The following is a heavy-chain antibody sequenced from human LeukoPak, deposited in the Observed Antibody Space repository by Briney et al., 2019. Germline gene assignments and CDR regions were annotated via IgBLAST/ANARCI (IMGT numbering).Heavy chain of an antibody. J-gene: IGHJ5*02. CDR2: INGSGGST. CDR3: AKGDCSGGSCYPLPSWFDP. V-gene: IGHV3-23*01. Sequence: GGSLRLSCAASGFTFSSYGMSWVRQAPGKGLEWVSAINGSGGSTYYADSVKGRFTISRDNSKNTLYLQMNSPRAEDTAVYYCAKGDCSGGSCYPLPSWFDPWGQGTLVTVSS. D-gene: IGHD2-15*01. CDR1: GFTFSSYG.